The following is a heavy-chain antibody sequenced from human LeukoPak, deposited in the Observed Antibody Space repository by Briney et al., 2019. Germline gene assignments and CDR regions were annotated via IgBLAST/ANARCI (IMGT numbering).Heavy chain of an antibody. CDR2: ISAYNGNT. CDR3: ARAEPLVATIFDY. CDR1: GYTFTDYY. V-gene: IGHV1-18*04. J-gene: IGHJ4*02. Sequence: ASVKVSCKASGYTFTDYYVHWVRQAPGQGLEWMGWISAYNGNTNYAQKFQGRLTMTTDTSTSTAYMEMRSLRSDDTAVYYCARAEPLVATIFDYWGQGTLVTVSS. D-gene: IGHD5-12*01.